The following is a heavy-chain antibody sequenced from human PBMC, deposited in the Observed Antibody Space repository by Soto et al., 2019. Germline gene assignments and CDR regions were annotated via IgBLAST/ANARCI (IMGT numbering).Heavy chain of an antibody. V-gene: IGHV2-5*02. Sequence: QITLKESGPTLVKPTQTLTLTCTFSGFSLTTDRVGVGWIRQSPGEALEWLAVIYWDDSKTYRPSLESRLTITKDTSKNQVALTMTNMDSLDTATYYCAHASGGRYLYWGQGTLVTVSS. CDR3: AHASGGRYLY. CDR2: IYWDDSK. J-gene: IGHJ4*02. CDR1: GFSLTTDRVG. D-gene: IGHD1-26*01.